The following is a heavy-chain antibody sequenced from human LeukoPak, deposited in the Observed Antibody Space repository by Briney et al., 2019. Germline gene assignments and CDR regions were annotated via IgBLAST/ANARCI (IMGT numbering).Heavy chain of an antibody. V-gene: IGHV5-51*01. J-gene: IGHJ6*02. D-gene: IGHD6-19*01. CDR3: ARDYWIAVAAYGMDV. Sequence: GESLKISCQGSGYIFSTYWIGWVRQMPGKGLEWMAVIYPGDSRTRYNPSFQGQVTISADKTINTAYLQWSSLRSEDTAVYYCARDYWIAVAAYGMDVWGQGTTVTVSS. CDR2: IYPGDSRT. CDR1: GYIFSTYW.